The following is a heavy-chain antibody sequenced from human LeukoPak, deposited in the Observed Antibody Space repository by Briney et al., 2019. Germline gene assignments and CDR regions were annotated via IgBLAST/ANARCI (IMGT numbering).Heavy chain of an antibody. CDR1: GGSFSGYY. Sequence: SETLSLTCAVYGGSFSGYYWSWIRQPPGKGLEWIGEINHSGSTNYNPSLKSRVTISLDTSKNQFSLKLSSVTAADTAIYYCARARSAKWGFDYWGQGILVTVSS. V-gene: IGHV4-34*01. D-gene: IGHD1-26*01. CDR3: ARARSAKWGFDY. CDR2: INHSGST. J-gene: IGHJ4*02.